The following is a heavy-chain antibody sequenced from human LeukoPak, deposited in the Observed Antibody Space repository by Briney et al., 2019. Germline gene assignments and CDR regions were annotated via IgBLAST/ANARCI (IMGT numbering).Heavy chain of an antibody. CDR2: ISSNGVTT. CDR1: GFTFSNYA. J-gene: IGHJ3*02. V-gene: IGHV3-64*01. Sequence: GGSLRLSCTASGFTFSNYAMHWVRQAPGKGLEYVSAISSNGVTTYYANSVKGRFTISRDNSKNTLYLQMGSLRADDKAVYYCARDRGSSSWTDVFDIWGQGTMVTVSS. D-gene: IGHD6-13*01. CDR3: ARDRGSSSWTDVFDI.